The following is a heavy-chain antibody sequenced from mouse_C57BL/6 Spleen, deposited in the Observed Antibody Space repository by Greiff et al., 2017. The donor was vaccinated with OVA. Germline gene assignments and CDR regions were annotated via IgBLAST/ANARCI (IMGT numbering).Heavy chain of an antibody. V-gene: IGHV5-9-1*02. Sequence: EVQGVESGAGLVKPGGSLKLSCAASGFTFSSYAMSWVRQTPEKRLEWVAYISSGGDYIYYADTVKGRFTISRDNARNTLYLQMSSLKSEDTAMYYCTRDRGYYCSSSYWYFDVWGTGTTVTVSS. J-gene: IGHJ1*03. CDR1: GFTFSSYA. D-gene: IGHD1-1*01. CDR2: ISSGGDYI. CDR3: TRDRGYYCSSSYWYFDV.